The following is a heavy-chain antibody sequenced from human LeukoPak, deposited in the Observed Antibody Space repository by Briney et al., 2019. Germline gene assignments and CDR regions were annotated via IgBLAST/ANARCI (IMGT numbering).Heavy chain of an antibody. V-gene: IGHV3-49*04. CDR2: MRSKAYGGTT. D-gene: IGHD6-6*01. J-gene: IGHJ4*02. CDR3: ARDDYSSSSVY. Sequence: AGGSLRLSCTGSGFTLGDYGMSWVRQAPGKGLEWVGFMRSKAYGGTTEYAASVKGRFTVSRDDSKSIAYLQMNSLRAEDTAVYYCARDDYSSSSVYWGQGTLVTVSS. CDR1: GFTLGDYG.